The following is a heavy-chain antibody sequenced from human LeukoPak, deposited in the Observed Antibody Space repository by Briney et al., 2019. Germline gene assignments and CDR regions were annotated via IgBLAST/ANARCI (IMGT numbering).Heavy chain of an antibody. Sequence: SETLSLTCTVSGGSISSSSYYWGWIRQPPGKGLEWIGNIYYSGSTYYNPSLKSRVTLSVDTSKNQFSLKLNSVTAADTAVYYCVREREKQWPFWGQGTLVPVSS. CDR1: GGSISSSSYY. CDR2: IYYSGST. D-gene: IGHD6-19*01. V-gene: IGHV4-39*02. J-gene: IGHJ4*02. CDR3: VREREKQWPF.